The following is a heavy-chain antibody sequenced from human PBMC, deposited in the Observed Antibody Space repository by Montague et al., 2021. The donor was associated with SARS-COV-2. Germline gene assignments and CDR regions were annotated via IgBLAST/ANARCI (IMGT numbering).Heavy chain of an antibody. Sequence: SETLSLTCAVYGESVSGSYWGWIRQPPGEGLEWLGEINHSGSPNYNPSLKSRVTMSLDTSKNQFSLKLSSVTAADTAVYFCARGFRTVEMPTISFDYWGQGTLVTVSS. V-gene: IGHV4-34*01. CDR3: ARGFRTVEMPTISFDY. J-gene: IGHJ4*02. CDR1: GESVSGSY. CDR2: INHSGSP. D-gene: IGHD5-24*01.